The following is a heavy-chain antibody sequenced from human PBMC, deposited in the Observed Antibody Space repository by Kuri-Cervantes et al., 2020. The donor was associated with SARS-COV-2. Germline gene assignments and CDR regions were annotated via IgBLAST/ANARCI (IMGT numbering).Heavy chain of an antibody. CDR1: GGTFSSYA. Sequence: SVKVSCKASGGTFSSYAISWVRQAPGQGLEWMGGIIPILGTANYAQKFQGRVTITTDESTSTAYMELSSLRSEDTAVYYCASGGQLPYYYYYYYMDVWGKGTTVTVSS. J-gene: IGHJ6*03. D-gene: IGHD1-1*01. CDR3: ASGGQLPYYYYYYYMDV. V-gene: IGHV1-69*05. CDR2: IIPILGTA.